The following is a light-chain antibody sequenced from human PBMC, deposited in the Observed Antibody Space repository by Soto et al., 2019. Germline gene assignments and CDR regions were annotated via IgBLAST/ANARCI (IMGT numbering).Light chain of an antibody. CDR3: QQYNSYSRT. J-gene: IGKJ1*01. V-gene: IGKV1-13*02. CDR2: DAS. Sequence: AIQMTQSPSSLSASVGDRVTITCRASQGIRNDLGWYQQKPGKAPNLLIYDASSLESGVPSRFSGSGSGTEFTLTISSLQPDDFASYYCQQYNSYSRTFGQGTKVDIK. CDR1: QGIRND.